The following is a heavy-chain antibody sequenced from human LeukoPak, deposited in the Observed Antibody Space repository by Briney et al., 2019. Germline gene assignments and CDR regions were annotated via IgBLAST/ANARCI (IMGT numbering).Heavy chain of an antibody. V-gene: IGHV4-34*01. J-gene: IGHJ4*02. CDR3: ARSRSGYYSYYFDY. CDR2: INHSGST. CDR1: GGSFSGYY. Sequence: SETLSLTCAVYGGSFSGYYWSWIRQPPGKGLEWIGEINHSGSTNYNPSLKSRVTISVDTSKNQFSLKLSSVTAADTAVYYCARSRSGYYSYYFDYWGQGTLVTVSS. D-gene: IGHD3-22*01.